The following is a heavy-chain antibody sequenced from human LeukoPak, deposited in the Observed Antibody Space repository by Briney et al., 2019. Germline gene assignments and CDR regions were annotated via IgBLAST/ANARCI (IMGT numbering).Heavy chain of an antibody. CDR2: INHSGST. Sequence: PSETLSLTCAVYGGSFSGYYWSWIRQPPGKGLEWIGEINHSGSTNYNPSLKSRVTISVDTSKNQFSLKLCSVTAADTGVYYCVRRPSSGWYRFDYWGQGTLVTVSS. CDR1: GGSFSGYY. J-gene: IGHJ4*02. D-gene: IGHD6-19*01. CDR3: VRRPSSGWYRFDY. V-gene: IGHV4-34*01.